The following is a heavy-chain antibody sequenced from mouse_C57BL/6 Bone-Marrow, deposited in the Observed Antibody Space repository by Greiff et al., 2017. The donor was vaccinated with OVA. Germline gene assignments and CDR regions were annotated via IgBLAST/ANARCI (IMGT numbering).Heavy chain of an antibody. V-gene: IGHV1-81*01. CDR1: GYTFTSYG. Sequence: VQLKESGAELARPGASVKLSCKASGYTFTSYGISWVKQRTGQGLEWIGEIYPRSGNTYYNEKFKGKATLTADKSSSTAYMELRSLTSEDSAVYFCSRGELKGRGAYWGQGTLVTVSA. CDR3: SRGELKGRGAY. CDR2: IYPRSGNT. D-gene: IGHD3-3*01. J-gene: IGHJ3*01.